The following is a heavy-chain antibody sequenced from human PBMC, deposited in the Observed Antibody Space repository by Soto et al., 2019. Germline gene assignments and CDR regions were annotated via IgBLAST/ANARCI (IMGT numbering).Heavy chain of an antibody. CDR2: ISGSGGST. CDR1: GFTFSSYA. CDR3: AKDQGEFGVVIISGY. V-gene: IGHV3-23*01. D-gene: IGHD3-3*01. J-gene: IGHJ4*02. Sequence: EVQLLESGGGLVQPGGSLRLSCAASGFTFSSYAMSWVRQAPGKGLEWVSAISGSGGSTYYADSVKGRFTISRDNSKNTLYLQIKSLRAEDTAVDYCAKDQGEFGVVIISGYWGQGTLVTVSS.